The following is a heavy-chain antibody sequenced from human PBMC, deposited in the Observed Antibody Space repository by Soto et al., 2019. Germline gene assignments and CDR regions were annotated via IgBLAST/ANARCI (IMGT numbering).Heavy chain of an antibody. CDR2: MNHSGST. D-gene: IGHD4-4*01. CDR3: ARDSTRRGSCDI. V-gene: IGHV4-34*01. CDR1: NGSFSVYY. Sequence: QVQLQQWGAGLLKPSETLSLTCAVYNGSFSVYYWTWIRQPPGKGLEWIGEMNHSGSTNYNPSLKGRVTMSVDTSKNQFSFKLTSVTAADTAVYYCARDSTRRGSCDIWGQGTMVTVSS. J-gene: IGHJ3*02.